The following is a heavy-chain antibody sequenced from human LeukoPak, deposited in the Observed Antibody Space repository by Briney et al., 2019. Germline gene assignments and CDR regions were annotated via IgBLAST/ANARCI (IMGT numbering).Heavy chain of an antibody. J-gene: IGHJ4*02. D-gene: IGHD4-17*01. CDR2: ITWNSGSV. CDR1: GFMFEDYA. Sequence: PGGSLRLSCAVSGFMFEDYAMHWVRQAPGKGLEWVSSITWNSGSVAYADSVKGRFSTSRDNAKNSLYLQMNSLRAEDTAVYYCANQLFGLGDYEDYWGQGTLVTVSS. V-gene: IGHV3-9*01. CDR3: ANQLFGLGDYEDY.